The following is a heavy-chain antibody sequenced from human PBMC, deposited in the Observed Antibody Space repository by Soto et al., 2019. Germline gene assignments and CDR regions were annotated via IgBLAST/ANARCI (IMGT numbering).Heavy chain of an antibody. Sequence: PVESLKISGKGSGYSFPTHCIGWVRQMPWKGLEWMGIIYPCDSDTRYSPSFQGQVTISVEKSINTAYLQWSTLKASDTAMYYCAGGATVGTNTGFFDYWGQGTMVTVSS. CDR1: GYSFPTHC. CDR3: AGGATVGTNTGFFDY. CDR2: IYPCDSDT. D-gene: IGHD1-26*01. V-gene: IGHV5-51*01. J-gene: IGHJ4*02.